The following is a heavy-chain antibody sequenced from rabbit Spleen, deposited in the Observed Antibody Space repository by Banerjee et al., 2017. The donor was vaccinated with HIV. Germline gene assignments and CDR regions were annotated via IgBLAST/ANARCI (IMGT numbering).Heavy chain of an antibody. J-gene: IGHJ4*01. CDR3: ARDAGRGDYIDGVFNL. V-gene: IGHV1S40*01. Sequence: QQLVESGGGLVKPGASLTLTCKASGFSFNSGYDMCWVRQAPGKGLEWIACIYTGNSKTYYASWAKGRFTISKTSSTTVTLQMTSLTVADTATYFCARDAGRGDYIDGVFNLWGQGTLVTVS. CDR1: GFSFNSGYD. CDR2: IYTGNSKT. D-gene: IGHD8-1*01.